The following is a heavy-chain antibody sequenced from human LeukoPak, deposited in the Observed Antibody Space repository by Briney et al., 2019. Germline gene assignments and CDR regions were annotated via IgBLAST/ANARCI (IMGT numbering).Heavy chain of an antibody. CDR1: GGSFSGYY. Sequence: SETLSLTCAVYGGSFSGYYWSWIRQPPGKGLEWIGEINHSGSTNYNPSLKSRVTIPVDTSKNQFSLKLSSVTAADTAVYYCARARRAYSGSYNYYYYYGMDVWGQGTTVTVSS. D-gene: IGHD1-26*01. CDR3: ARARRAYSGSYNYYYYYGMDV. CDR2: INHSGST. V-gene: IGHV4-34*01. J-gene: IGHJ6*02.